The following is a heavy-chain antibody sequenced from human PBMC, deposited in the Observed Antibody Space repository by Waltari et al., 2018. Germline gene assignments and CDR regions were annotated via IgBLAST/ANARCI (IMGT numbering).Heavy chain of an antibody. D-gene: IGHD6-13*01. Sequence: QVQLVQSGAEVKKPGASVKVSCKVSGYTLTELSMHWVRQAPGKGREWMGVCDPEDGETIYEQKCQGRVTMTEDTSTDTAYMELSSLRSEDTAVYYCATVLAAAAFDAFDIWGQGTMVTVSS. CDR2: CDPEDGET. CDR3: ATVLAAAAFDAFDI. V-gene: IGHV1-24*01. J-gene: IGHJ3*02. CDR1: GYTLTELS.